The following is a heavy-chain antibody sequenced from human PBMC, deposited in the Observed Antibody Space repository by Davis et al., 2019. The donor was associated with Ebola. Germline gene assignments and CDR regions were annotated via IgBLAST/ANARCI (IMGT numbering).Heavy chain of an antibody. V-gene: IGHV3-48*01. J-gene: IGHJ6*02. CDR1: GFTFSSYG. D-gene: IGHD2-21*02. CDR3: ARLLAYCGGDCSVYGMDV. Sequence: PGGSLRLSCAASGFTFSSYGMHWVRQAPGKGLEWVSYISSSSSTIYYADSVKGRFTISRDNAKNSLYLQMNSLRAEDTAVYYCARLLAYCGGDCSVYGMDVWGQGTTVTVSS. CDR2: ISSSSSTI.